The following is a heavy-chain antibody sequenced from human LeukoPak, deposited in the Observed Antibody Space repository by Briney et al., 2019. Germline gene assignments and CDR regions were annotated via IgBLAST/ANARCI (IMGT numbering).Heavy chain of an antibody. CDR2: ITSASIV. J-gene: IGHJ4*02. CDR3: AREGSDFWSNYPDY. CDR1: GFTFSDSY. D-gene: IGHD3-3*01. Sequence: GGSLRLSCAASGFTFSDSYMSWIRQAPGKGLEWVSYITSASIVFYADSVKGRFTISRDNAKNSLYLQMNSLRAEDTAVYYCAREGSDFWSNYPDYRGQGTLVTVSA. V-gene: IGHV3-11*04.